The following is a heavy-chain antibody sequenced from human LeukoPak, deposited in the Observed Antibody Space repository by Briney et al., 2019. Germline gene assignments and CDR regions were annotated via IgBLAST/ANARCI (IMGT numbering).Heavy chain of an antibody. CDR1: GFTFSSYE. CDR3: ARDIAAQTYYYYGMDV. J-gene: IGHJ6*02. V-gene: IGHV3-48*03. CDR2: ISRSGSTI. Sequence: GGSLRLSCAASGFTFSSYEMNWVRQAPGKGLEGGSYISRSGSTIYYADSVKARFTIHRDHAKNSLYLQMNSLRAEDTAVYYCARDIAAQTYYYYGMDVWGQGTTVTVSS. D-gene: IGHD2-15*01.